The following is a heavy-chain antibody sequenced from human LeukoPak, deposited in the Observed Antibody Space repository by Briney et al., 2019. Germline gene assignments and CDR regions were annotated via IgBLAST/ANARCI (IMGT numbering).Heavy chain of an antibody. V-gene: IGHV1-58*02. D-gene: IGHD2-15*01. Sequence: VASVKVSCKASGFTFTSSAMQWVRQARGQRLEWIGWIVVGSGNTNYARKFQERVTITRDMSTSTAYMELSSLRSEDTAVYYCAAGWVCSGGSCYYYFDYWGQGTLVTVSS. J-gene: IGHJ4*02. CDR2: IVVGSGNT. CDR3: AAGWVCSGGSCYYYFDY. CDR1: GFTFTSSA.